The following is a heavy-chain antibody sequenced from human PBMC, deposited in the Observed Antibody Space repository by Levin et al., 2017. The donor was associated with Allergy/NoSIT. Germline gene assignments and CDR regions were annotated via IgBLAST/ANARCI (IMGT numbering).Heavy chain of an antibody. D-gene: IGHD4-17*01. Sequence: GGSLRLSCAASGFTFSDYYMSWIRQAPGKGLEWVSYISSSSSYTNYADSVKGRFTISRDNAKNSLYLQMNSLRAEDTAVYYCARVGRDGDYFDYWGQGTLVTVSS. V-gene: IGHV3-11*05. CDR1: GFTFSDYY. J-gene: IGHJ4*02. CDR3: ARVGRDGDYFDY. CDR2: ISSSSSYT.